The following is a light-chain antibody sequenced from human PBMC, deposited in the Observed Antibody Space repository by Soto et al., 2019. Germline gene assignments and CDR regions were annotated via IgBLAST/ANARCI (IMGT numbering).Light chain of an antibody. CDR1: QTISSW. V-gene: IGKV1-39*02. CDR3: PHTAILPNT. Sequence: EDKVTITYLVSQTISSWLAWYQQKPGKAPNRLIYAASSLHSGVPSRFSGAGSGTDFTLTISSLQAEDVVSYYCPHTAILPNTFAQGTRLDIK. J-gene: IGKJ1*01. CDR2: AAS.